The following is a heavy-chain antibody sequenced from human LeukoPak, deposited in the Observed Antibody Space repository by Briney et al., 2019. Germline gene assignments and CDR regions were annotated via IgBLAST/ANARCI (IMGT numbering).Heavy chain of an antibody. CDR1: GFTFSSYA. D-gene: IGHD3-3*01. J-gene: IGHJ3*02. V-gene: IGHV3-23*01. CDR3: AKDMGNYDFWSGLISTETFDAFDI. Sequence: PGGSLRLSCAASGFTFSSYAMSWVRQAPGKGLKWVSTINDNGAGTYYADSVKGRFTISRDNSYNTVSLQMNSLRDEDTGVYYCAKDMGNYDFWSGLISTETFDAFDIWGQGTMVTVSS. CDR2: INDNGAGT.